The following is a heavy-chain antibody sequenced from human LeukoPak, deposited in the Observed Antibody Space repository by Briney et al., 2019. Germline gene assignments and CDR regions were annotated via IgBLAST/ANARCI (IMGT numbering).Heavy chain of an antibody. V-gene: IGHV3-23*01. CDR1: GLTFSNNA. D-gene: IGHD2-15*01. CDR2: ITLSGVST. CDR3: ASLLGYCSGDSCFNWFGP. Sequence: GGSLRLSCKASGLTFSNNAMSWVRQAPGKGPEWDSFITLSGVSTFYADSVKGRFTISRDNSKNTLYLQMNNLTVEDTAMYYCASLLGYCSGDSCFNWFGPWGQGTLVAVSS. J-gene: IGHJ5*02.